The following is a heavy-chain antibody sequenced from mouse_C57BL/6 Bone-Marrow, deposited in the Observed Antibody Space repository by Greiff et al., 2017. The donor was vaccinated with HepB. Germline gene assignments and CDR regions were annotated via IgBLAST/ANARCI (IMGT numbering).Heavy chain of an antibody. CDR2: IRNKANGYTT. CDR3: ARRATVEDY. CDR1: GFTFTAYY. Sequence: EVKLQESGGGLVQPGGSLSLSCAASGFTFTAYYMSWVRQPPGKALEWLGFIRNKANGYTTEYSASVKGRFTISRYNSQSIRYLQMYALRAEDRATYDCARRATVEDYWGQGTTLTVSS. D-gene: IGHD1-1*01. V-gene: IGHV7-3*01. J-gene: IGHJ2*01.